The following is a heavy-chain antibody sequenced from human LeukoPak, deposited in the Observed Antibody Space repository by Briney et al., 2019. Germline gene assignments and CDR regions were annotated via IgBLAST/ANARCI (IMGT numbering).Heavy chain of an antibody. CDR3: ARDDGYYDILTGPDP. Sequence: ASVKVSCKASGYTFTSYDISWVRQAPGQGLEWMGWISAYNGNTNYAQKLQGRVTMTTDTSTSTAYMELRSLRSDDTAVYYCARDDGYYDILTGPDPWGQGTLVTVSS. CDR1: GYTFTSYD. J-gene: IGHJ5*02. CDR2: ISAYNGNT. D-gene: IGHD3-9*01. V-gene: IGHV1-18*01.